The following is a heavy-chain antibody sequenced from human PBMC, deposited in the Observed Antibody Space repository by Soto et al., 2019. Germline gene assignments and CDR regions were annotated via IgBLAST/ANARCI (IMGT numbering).Heavy chain of an antibody. V-gene: IGHV3-30-3*01. CDR3: AREWSTSGDLDY. Sequence: QVQLVESGGGVVQPGRSLKLSCAASGFTFTSFSMQWVRQAPGKGLEWVAVISYDGSIEYYADSVKGRFTISRDNSKNTLSLQMYSLRTEDTAVYFCAREWSTSGDLDYWGQGTLVTVSS. D-gene: IGHD3-10*01. J-gene: IGHJ4*02. CDR1: GFTFTSFS. CDR2: ISYDGSIE.